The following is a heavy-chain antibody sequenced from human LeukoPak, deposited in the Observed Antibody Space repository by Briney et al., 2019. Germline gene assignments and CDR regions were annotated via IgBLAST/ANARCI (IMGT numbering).Heavy chain of an antibody. Sequence: GGSLRLSCAASEFTFSTYSMNWVRQAPGKGLEWVSSISSSSSYIYYADSVKGRFTISRDNAKNSLYLQMNSLRAEDTAVYYCARGENNYGYYYFDYWGLGTLVTVSS. CDR1: EFTFSTYS. CDR3: ARGENNYGYYYFDY. V-gene: IGHV3-21*01. J-gene: IGHJ4*02. D-gene: IGHD5-18*01. CDR2: ISSSSSYI.